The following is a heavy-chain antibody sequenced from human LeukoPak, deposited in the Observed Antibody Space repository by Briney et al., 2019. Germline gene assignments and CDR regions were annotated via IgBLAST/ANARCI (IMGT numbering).Heavy chain of an antibody. J-gene: IGHJ4*02. CDR2: INDNGGRT. D-gene: IGHD1-26*01. V-gene: IGHV3-64D*09. Sequence: GGSLRLSCSASGFTFSSYAMHWVRQAPGKGLEYVSGINDNGGRTHYGDSLKGRFTISRDNSKNTLYLQMSTLRAEDTAVYYCVKDLSGRYTFDYWGQGTLVTVFS. CDR3: VKDLSGRYTFDY. CDR1: GFTFSSYA.